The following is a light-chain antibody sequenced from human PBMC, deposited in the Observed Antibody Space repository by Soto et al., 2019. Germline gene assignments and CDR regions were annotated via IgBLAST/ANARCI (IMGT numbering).Light chain of an antibody. J-gene: IGLJ1*01. CDR2: DVS. V-gene: IGLV2-14*01. CDR3: SSYASSSPLYV. CDR1: SSDVGGYNY. Sequence: QSVLTQPASVSGSPGQSITISCPGTSSDVGGYNYVSWYQQHPGKAPKLMIYDVSNRPSGVSNRFSGSKSGNTASLTISGLQAEDEADYYCSSYASSSPLYVFGTGTKVTVL.